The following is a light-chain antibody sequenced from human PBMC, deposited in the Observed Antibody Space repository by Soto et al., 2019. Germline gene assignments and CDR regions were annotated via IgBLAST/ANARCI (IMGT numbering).Light chain of an antibody. V-gene: IGLV1-47*02. CDR1: SSNIGSNS. CDR2: SSN. J-gene: IGLJ1*01. CDR3: AVWDDSLSGYV. Sequence: QSALTQPPSASGTPGQRVTISCSGSSSNIGSNSVYWYQQLPGTAPKLLIYSSNQWPSGVPDRFSGSKSGTSASLAISGLRSEDEADYYCAVWDDSLSGYVFGTGPRSPS.